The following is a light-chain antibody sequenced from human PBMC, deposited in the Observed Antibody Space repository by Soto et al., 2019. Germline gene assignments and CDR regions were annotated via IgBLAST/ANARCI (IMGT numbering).Light chain of an antibody. CDR1: QTVSNNY. J-gene: IGKJ4*01. CDR2: GAS. V-gene: IGKV3-20*01. CDR3: QQYGSSPPLT. Sequence: EIVLTQSPGTLSLSPGERTTLSCRASQTVSNNYLAWYQQKPGQAPRLLIYGASSRATGIPDRFSGSGSGTDFTLTIIRLEPEDFAVYYCQQYGSSPPLTFGGGTKGDNK.